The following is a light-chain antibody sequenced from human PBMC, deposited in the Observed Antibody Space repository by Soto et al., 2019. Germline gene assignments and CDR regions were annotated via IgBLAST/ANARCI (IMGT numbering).Light chain of an antibody. V-gene: IGKV1-33*01. CDR3: QHYDHLPIT. CDR1: QDITNY. CDR2: DAS. Sequence: DIQMTQSPSSLSASVGDRVTITCQASQDITNYLNWYQQKPGRAPRLLLYDASSLETGVPSRFSGSGSGTDFTLTISSLQTEDVATDYCQHYDHLPITFGQGTRLEIK. J-gene: IGKJ5*01.